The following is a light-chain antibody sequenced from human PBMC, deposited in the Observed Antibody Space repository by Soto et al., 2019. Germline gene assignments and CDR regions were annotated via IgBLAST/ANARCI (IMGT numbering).Light chain of an antibody. CDR2: GAS. J-gene: IGKJ5*01. CDR1: QSVSGN. CDR3: QQYNNWPPT. V-gene: IGKV3-15*01. Sequence: EIVMTQSPATLSVSPGERATLSCRASQSVSGNLAWYQQKPGQAPRLLIYGASTRATGIPARFSGSGSGTDFTLTISSLQYEDFALYYCQQYNNWPPTFGQGTRLEIK.